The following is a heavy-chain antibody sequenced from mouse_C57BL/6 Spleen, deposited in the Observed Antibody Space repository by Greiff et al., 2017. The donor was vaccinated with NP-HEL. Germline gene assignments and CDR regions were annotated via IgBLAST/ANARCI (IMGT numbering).Heavy chain of an antibody. J-gene: IGHJ1*03. V-gene: IGHV1-82*01. CDR3: ARSGYLWDFDV. D-gene: IGHD2-2*01. CDR2: IYPGDGDT. Sequence: QVQLQQSGPELVKPGASVKISCKASGYAFSSSWMNWVKQRPGKGLEWIGRIYPGDGDTNYNGKFKGKATLTADKSSSTAYMQLSSLTSEDSAVYFCARSGYLWDFDVWGTGTTVTVSS. CDR1: GYAFSSSW.